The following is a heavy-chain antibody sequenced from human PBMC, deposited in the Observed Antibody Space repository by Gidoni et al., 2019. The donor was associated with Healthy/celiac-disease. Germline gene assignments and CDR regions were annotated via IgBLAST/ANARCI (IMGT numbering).Heavy chain of an antibody. CDR3: AKDGWTRFGELFYYYYGMDV. D-gene: IGHD3-10*01. CDR2: IRGSGGST. Sequence: EVQLLESGGGLVPPGGSLRLSCAASGFTFSSYAMSWVRQAPGKGLEWVSAIRGSGGSTYYADSVKGRFTISRDNSKNTLYLQMNSLRAEDTAVYYCAKDGWTRFGELFYYYYGMDVWGQGTTVTVSS. CDR1: GFTFSSYA. J-gene: IGHJ6*02. V-gene: IGHV3-23*01.